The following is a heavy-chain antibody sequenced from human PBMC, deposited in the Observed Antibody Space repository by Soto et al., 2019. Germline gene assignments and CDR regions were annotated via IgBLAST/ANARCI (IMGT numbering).Heavy chain of an antibody. CDR3: ARVSSGWYSLDY. V-gene: IGHV1-2*02. CDR1: GYTFTGYY. D-gene: IGHD6-19*01. J-gene: IGHJ4*02. Sequence: EASVKVSCKASGYTFTGYYMHWVRQAPGQGLEWMGWINPNSGGTNYAQKFQGRVTMTRDTSISTAYMELSRLRSDDTAVYYCARVSSGWYSLDYWGQGTLVTVSS. CDR2: INPNSGGT.